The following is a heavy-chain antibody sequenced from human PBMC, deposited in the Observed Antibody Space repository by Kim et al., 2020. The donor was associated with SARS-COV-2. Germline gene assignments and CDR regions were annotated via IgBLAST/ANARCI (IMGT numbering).Heavy chain of an antibody. V-gene: IGHV3-48*02. CDR3: VRDRMGGAFDM. Sequence: GGSLRLSCATSGFTFSAYDMNWVRQAPGKGLEWLSFITKSSTTIYYADSVEGGFTISRDNAKYSLFLQMNSLRDDDTALYYCVRDRMGGAFDMWGQGTMV. D-gene: IGHD3-16*01. CDR2: ITKSSTTI. CDR1: GFTFSAYD. J-gene: IGHJ3*02.